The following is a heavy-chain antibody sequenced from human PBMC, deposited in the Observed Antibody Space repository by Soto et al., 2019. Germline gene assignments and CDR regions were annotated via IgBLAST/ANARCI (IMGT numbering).Heavy chain of an antibody. D-gene: IGHD4-17*01. CDR1: GYTFTSYG. Sequence: ASVKVTCQAAGYTFTSYGISWVRKAPGQGLEWMGWISAYNGNTNYAQKLQGRVTMTTDTSTSTAYMELRSLRSDDTAVYYCARYGGYGDYSYWGQGTLVTVSS. CDR2: ISAYNGNT. J-gene: IGHJ4*02. V-gene: IGHV1-18*01. CDR3: ARYGGYGDYSY.